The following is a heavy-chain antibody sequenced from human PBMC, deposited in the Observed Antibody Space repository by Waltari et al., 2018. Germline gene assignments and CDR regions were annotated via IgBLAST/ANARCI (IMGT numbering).Heavy chain of an antibody. Sequence: QVQLVQSGAEVKKPGASVKVSCTPSGFSFTNFAVHWVRQAPGQRLEWMGWINAANDNTRYSQKFQDRVTITRDTSAGTVYMELSRLRSEDTAVYYCARDVYCSGGSCYSGWSDPWGQGTLVIVSS. J-gene: IGHJ5*02. D-gene: IGHD2-15*01. CDR1: GFSFTNFA. V-gene: IGHV1-3*01. CDR3: ARDVYCSGGSCYSGWSDP. CDR2: INAANDNT.